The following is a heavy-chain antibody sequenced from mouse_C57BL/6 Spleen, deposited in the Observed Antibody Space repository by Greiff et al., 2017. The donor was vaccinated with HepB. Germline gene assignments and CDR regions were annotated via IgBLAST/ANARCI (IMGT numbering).Heavy chain of an antibody. CDR2: ISSGSSTI. J-gene: IGHJ3*01. CDR3: ARDDYGVAWFAY. Sequence: EVMLVESGGGLVKPGGSLKLSCAASGFTFSDYGMHWVRQAPEKGLEWVAYISSGSSTIYYADTVKGRFTISRDNAKNTLFLQMTSLRSEDTAMYYCARDDYGVAWFAYWGQGTLVTVSA. CDR1: GFTFSDYG. D-gene: IGHD2-4*01. V-gene: IGHV5-17*01.